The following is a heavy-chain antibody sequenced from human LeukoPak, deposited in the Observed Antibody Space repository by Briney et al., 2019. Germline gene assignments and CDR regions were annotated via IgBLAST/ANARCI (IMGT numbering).Heavy chain of an antibody. CDR1: GFTFSSYG. J-gene: IGHJ4*02. Sequence: GGSLRLSCAASGFTFSSYGMHWVRQAPGKGLEWVAVIWYDGSNKYYADSVKGRFTISRDNSKNTLYLQMNSLRAEDTAVYYCARARAAGYYFDYWGQGTLVTVSS. CDR2: IWYDGSNK. D-gene: IGHD6-13*01. V-gene: IGHV3-33*01. CDR3: ARARAAGYYFDY.